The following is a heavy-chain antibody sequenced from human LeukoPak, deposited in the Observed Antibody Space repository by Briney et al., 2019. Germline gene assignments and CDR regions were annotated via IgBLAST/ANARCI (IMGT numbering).Heavy chain of an antibody. D-gene: IGHD6-13*01. V-gene: IGHV3-48*03. Sequence: GGPLRLSCAASGFTFSSYEMNWVRQAPGKGLEWVSYISSSGSTIYYADSVKGRFTISRDNAKNSLYLRMNSLRVEDTAVYYCARAAAAGTVDYWGQGTLVTVSS. J-gene: IGHJ4*02. CDR3: ARAAAAGTVDY. CDR2: ISSSGSTI. CDR1: GFTFSSYE.